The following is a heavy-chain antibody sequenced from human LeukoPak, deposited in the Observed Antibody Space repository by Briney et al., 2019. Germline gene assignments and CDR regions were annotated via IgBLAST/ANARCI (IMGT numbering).Heavy chain of an antibody. CDR1: GNSFSTNW. J-gene: IGHJ4*02. Sequence: GESLKISCRASGNSFSTNWIGWVRQMPGKGLEWMGRIDPSDSYTNYSPSFQGHVTISADKSISTAYLQWSSLKASDTAMYYCAFGYYYDSSARDYWGQGTLVTVSS. CDR3: AFGYYYDSSARDY. V-gene: IGHV5-10-1*01. CDR2: IDPSDSYT. D-gene: IGHD3-22*01.